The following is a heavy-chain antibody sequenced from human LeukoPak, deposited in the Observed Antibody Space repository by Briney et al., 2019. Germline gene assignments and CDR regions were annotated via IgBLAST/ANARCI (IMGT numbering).Heavy chain of an antibody. V-gene: IGHV4-31*03. CDR1: GGSISSGGYY. Sequence: SETLSLTCTVSGGSISSGGYYWSWIRQHPGKGLEWIGYICYSGSTYYNPSLKSRVTISVDTSKNQFSLKLSSVTAADTAVYYCARETDSNGMDVWGQGTTVTVSS. CDR3: ARETDSNGMDV. J-gene: IGHJ6*02. CDR2: ICYSGST.